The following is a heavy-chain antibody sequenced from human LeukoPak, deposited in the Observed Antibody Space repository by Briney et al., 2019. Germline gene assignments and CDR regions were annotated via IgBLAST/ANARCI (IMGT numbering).Heavy chain of an antibody. CDR3: ASCERGYSYGYDYYYYMDV. D-gene: IGHD5-18*01. CDR1: GGSISSYY. Sequence: PSETLSLTCTVSGGSISSYYWSWFRQPPGKGLEWIGYIYYSGSTNYNPSLKSRVTISVDTSKNQFSLKLSSVTAADTAVYYCASCERGYSYGYDYYYYMDVWGKGTTVTVSS. V-gene: IGHV4-59*01. J-gene: IGHJ6*03. CDR2: IYYSGST.